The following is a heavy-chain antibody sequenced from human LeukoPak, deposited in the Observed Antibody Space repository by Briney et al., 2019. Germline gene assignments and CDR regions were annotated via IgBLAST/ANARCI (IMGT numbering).Heavy chain of an antibody. CDR1: GSTFSSYA. D-gene: IGHD2/OR15-2a*01. V-gene: IGHV3-23*01. Sequence: GGSLRLSCAASGSTFSSYAMSWVRKAPGKGLEWVSAISGSGANTYYADSVKGRFTISRDNSKNTLYLQMKSLRAEDTVEYYCAKDCKSYYYYYHGMDVWGQGTTVTVSS. J-gene: IGHJ6*02. CDR3: AKDCKSYYYYYHGMDV. CDR2: ISGSGANT.